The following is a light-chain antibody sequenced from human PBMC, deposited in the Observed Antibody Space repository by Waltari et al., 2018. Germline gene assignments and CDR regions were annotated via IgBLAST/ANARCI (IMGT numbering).Light chain of an antibody. CDR3: KQYDASPPT. V-gene: IGKV1-33*01. J-gene: IGKJ1*01. CDR1: QDISDW. CDR2: RTS. Sequence: DIHMTQSPSSLSASVGASVTFTCRASQDISDWMAWYQQKLGRAPKLLIYRTSNLTAGVPSRFSGSGFGTHFTLTVSGLQPEDIATYFCKQYDASPPTFGKGPRWRSN.